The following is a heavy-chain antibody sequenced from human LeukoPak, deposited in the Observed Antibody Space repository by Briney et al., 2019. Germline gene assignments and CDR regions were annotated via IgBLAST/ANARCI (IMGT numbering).Heavy chain of an antibody. Sequence: GGSLRLSCAASGFTVSSNYMSWVRQAPGKGLEWVPVIYSGGSTYYADSVKGRFTISRHNSKNTLCLQMNSLRAEDTAVYYCARDPHYGDYDHWGQGTLVTVSS. CDR2: IYSGGST. CDR1: GFTVSSNY. D-gene: IGHD4-17*01. CDR3: ARDPHYGDYDH. V-gene: IGHV3-53*04. J-gene: IGHJ4*02.